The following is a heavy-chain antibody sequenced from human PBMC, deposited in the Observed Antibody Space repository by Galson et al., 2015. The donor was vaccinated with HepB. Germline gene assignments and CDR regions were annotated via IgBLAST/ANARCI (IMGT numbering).Heavy chain of an antibody. V-gene: IGHV3-30*04. CDR3: ARAYSSWEKTPIFDY. CDR1: GFTFSSYA. J-gene: IGHJ4*02. CDR2: ISYDGSNK. D-gene: IGHD6-13*01. Sequence: SLRLSCAASGFTFSSYAMHWVRQAPGKGLEWVAVISYDGSNKYYADSVKGRFTISRDNSKNTLYLQMNSLRAEDTAVYYCARAYSSWEKTPIFDYWGQGTLVTVSS.